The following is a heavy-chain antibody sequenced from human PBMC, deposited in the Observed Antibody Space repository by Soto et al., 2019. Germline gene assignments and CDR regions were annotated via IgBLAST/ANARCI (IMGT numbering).Heavy chain of an antibody. CDR3: AKERTSSGYFDY. J-gene: IGHJ4*02. CDR1: GFSFRGYA. CDR2: ISDSGGRT. D-gene: IGHD3-22*01. Sequence: EVQLLESGGGLVQPGGSLRLSCAASGFSFRGYAMSWVRQAPGKGLEWVSAISDSGGRTYYADSVKGRFTISRDNSKNTLYLQMNSQRAEDTAVYYCAKERTSSGYFDYWGQGTLVTVSS. V-gene: IGHV3-23*01.